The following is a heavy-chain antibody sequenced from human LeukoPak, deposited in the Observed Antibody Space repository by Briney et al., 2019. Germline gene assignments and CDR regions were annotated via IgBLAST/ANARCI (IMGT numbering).Heavy chain of an antibody. Sequence: GGSLRLSCAASGFTFNNYAMSWVRQAPGKGLEWVSAISVSGGSTYYADSVKGRFTISRDNSKNTLYLQMDSLRAEDTAVYYCAKRIAVVGLYFDYWGQGTLVTVSS. CDR2: ISVSGGST. V-gene: IGHV3-23*01. CDR1: GFTFNNYA. D-gene: IGHD6-19*01. J-gene: IGHJ4*02. CDR3: AKRIAVVGLYFDY.